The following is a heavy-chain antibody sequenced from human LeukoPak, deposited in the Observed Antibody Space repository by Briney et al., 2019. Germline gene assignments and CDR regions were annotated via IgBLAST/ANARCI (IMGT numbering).Heavy chain of an antibody. CDR1: GDSVSSNSAA. J-gene: IGHJ4*02. CDR3: ARYYYDSRGYYYYYFDY. CDR2: TYYRFKWSN. V-gene: IGHV6-1*01. D-gene: IGHD3-22*01. Sequence: SQTLSLTCAISGDSVSSNSAAWHWIRQSPSRGLEWLGRTYYRFKWSNDYADSVKSRITINPDTSRNQFSLQLNSVTPEDTAVYYCARYYYDSRGYYYYYFDYWGQGTLVTVSS.